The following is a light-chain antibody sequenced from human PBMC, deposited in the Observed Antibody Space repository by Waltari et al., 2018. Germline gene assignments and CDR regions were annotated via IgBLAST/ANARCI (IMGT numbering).Light chain of an antibody. J-gene: IGKJ4*01. CDR1: RHIRNY. CDR2: DAS. Sequence: DIQMTQSPSSVSASAGDRFTITSQASRHIRNYLNWYQQKPGKAPKLLLYDASILETGVPSRFSGSGSGTDFTFSISSLQPEDIATYYCQQYDNLPLTFGGGTKVEIK. CDR3: QQYDNLPLT. V-gene: IGKV1-33*01.